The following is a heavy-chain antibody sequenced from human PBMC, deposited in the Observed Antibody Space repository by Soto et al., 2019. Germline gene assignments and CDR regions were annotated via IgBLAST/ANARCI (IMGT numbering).Heavy chain of an antibody. CDR3: VSDARHGYGYN. V-gene: IGHV1-69*13. J-gene: IGHJ4*02. D-gene: IGHD5-18*01. Sequence: SVKVSCKTSGGTFSSYAISWVRQAPGQGLEWMGGIVPIVDTSTYAQKFQGRVTITADESTSTAYMELSSLRSDDTAIYYCVSDARHGYGYNWGQGTLVTVSS. CDR2: IVPIVDTS. CDR1: GGTFSSYA.